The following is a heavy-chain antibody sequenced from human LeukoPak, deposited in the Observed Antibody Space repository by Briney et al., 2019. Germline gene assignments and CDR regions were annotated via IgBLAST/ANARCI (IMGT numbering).Heavy chain of an antibody. V-gene: IGHV4-59*12. CDR3: ARVVAAAGNNWFDP. CDR1: GGSISTYY. Sequence: SETLSLTCTVSGGSISTYYWNWIRQPPGKGLEWIGYIYYSGRTNYNPSLKSRVSISIDTSKNQFSLKLNSVTAADTAVYYCARVVAAAGNNWFDPWGQGTLVTVSS. D-gene: IGHD6-13*01. J-gene: IGHJ5*02. CDR2: IYYSGRT.